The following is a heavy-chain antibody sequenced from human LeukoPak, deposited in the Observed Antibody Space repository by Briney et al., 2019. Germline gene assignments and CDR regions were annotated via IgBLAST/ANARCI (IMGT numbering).Heavy chain of an antibody. J-gene: IGHJ4*02. V-gene: IGHV3-7*04. CDR3: ARAYGSGSYSLSPDY. CDR2: IKQDGSEK. CDR1: GFTFSSYW. D-gene: IGHD3-10*01. Sequence: GGSLRLSCAASGFTFSSYWMSWVRQAPGKGLEWVADIKQDGSEKYYVDSVKGRFTISRDNAKNSLYLQMNSLRAEDTAVYYWARAYGSGSYSLSPDYWGQGTLVSVSS.